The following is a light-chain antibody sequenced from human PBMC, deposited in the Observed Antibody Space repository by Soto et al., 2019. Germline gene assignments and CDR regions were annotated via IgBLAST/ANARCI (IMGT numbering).Light chain of an antibody. CDR1: QTVSNQ. V-gene: IGKV3-11*01. CDR2: DAS. Sequence: EIVLTQSPVTRSLPAGERATLSCRASQTVSNQLAWYQQKPGQAPRLLIYDASRRVTGIPARFSGSGSGTDFTLTLSSLEPEDFAVYYCQQRAGSSTFGQGTRLEIK. CDR3: QQRAGSST. J-gene: IGKJ5*01.